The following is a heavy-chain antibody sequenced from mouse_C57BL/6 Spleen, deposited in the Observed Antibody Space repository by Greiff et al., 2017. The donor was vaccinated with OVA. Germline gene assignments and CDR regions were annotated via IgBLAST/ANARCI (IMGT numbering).Heavy chain of an antibody. J-gene: IGHJ1*03. Sequence: QVQLQQPGAELVRPGSSVKLSCKASGYTFTSYWMHWVKQRPIQGLEWIGNIDPSDSETHYNQKFKDKATLTVDKSSSTAYMQLSSLTSEDSAVYYCGRGSDGSGWYIDVWGKGTTVTVSS. D-gene: IGHD1-1*01. CDR1: GYTFTSYW. CDR2: IDPSDSET. V-gene: IGHV1-52*01. CDR3: GRGSDGSGWYIDV.